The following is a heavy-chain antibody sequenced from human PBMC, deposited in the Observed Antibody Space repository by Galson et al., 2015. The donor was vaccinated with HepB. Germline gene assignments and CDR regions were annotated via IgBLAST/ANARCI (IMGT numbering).Heavy chain of an antibody. Sequence: SLRLSCAASGFTFSSYWMHWVRQAPGKGLVWVSRINSDGSSTSYADSVKGRFTISRDNAKNTLYLQMNSLRAEDTAVYYCARCELVLGSEFEFDYWGQGTLVTVSS. D-gene: IGHD3-10*01. J-gene: IGHJ4*02. CDR2: INSDGSST. V-gene: IGHV3-74*01. CDR1: GFTFSSYW. CDR3: ARCELVLGSEFEFDY.